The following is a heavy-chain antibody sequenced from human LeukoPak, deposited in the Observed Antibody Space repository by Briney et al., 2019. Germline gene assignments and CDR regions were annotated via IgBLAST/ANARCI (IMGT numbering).Heavy chain of an antibody. J-gene: IGHJ4*02. CDR3: AREGTASIDY. CDR1: GFTFSNAW. V-gene: IGHV3-15*05. D-gene: IGHD3-10*01. Sequence: GGSLRLSCAASGFTFSNAWMSWVRQAPGKGLEWVGRIKSKNDGGTTDYAAAVKGRFTISRDDSRNTLYLQMNGLGAEDTAVYYCAREGTASIDYWGQGTLVTVSS. CDR2: IKSKNDGGTT.